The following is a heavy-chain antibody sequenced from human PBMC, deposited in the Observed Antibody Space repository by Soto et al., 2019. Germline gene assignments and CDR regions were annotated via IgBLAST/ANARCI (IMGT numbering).Heavy chain of an antibody. CDR2: IWYDGSNK. D-gene: IGHD1-26*01. Sequence: SLRLSCAASGFTFSSYGMHWVRQAPGKGLEWVAVIWYDGSNKYYADSVKGRFTISRDNSKNTLYLQMNSLRAEDTAVCYCARDRSDSGSYYYFYGMDVWGQGTTVTVSS. CDR3: ARDRSDSGSYYYFYGMDV. V-gene: IGHV3-33*01. J-gene: IGHJ6*02. CDR1: GFTFSSYG.